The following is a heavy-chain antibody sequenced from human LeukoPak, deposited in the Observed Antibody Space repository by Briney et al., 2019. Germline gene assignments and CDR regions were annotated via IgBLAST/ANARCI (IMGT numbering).Heavy chain of an antibody. CDR3: ARDLTMIIGV. CDR1: EFTFSNYA. J-gene: IGHJ4*02. D-gene: IGHD3-22*01. CDR2: ISSSGSYT. Sequence: KPGGSLRLSCAASEFTFSNYAMSWVRQAPGKGLEWVSSISSSGSYTYYADSMKGRFTISRDNAKNSLYLQMNSPRAEDTAVYYCARDLTMIIGVWGQGTLVTVSS. V-gene: IGHV3-21*01.